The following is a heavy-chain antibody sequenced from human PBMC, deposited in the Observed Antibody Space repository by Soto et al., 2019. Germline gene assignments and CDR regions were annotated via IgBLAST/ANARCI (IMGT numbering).Heavy chain of an antibody. J-gene: IGHJ6*02. CDR2: ISTTSTFT. Sequence: PGGSLRLSCAASGFTFSESFMSWIRQAPGKGLEWVSSISTTSTFTDYAASLKGRVTVSRDNSRNALFLQLDSLRDEDTAVYFCARGAVSRQHFYNGFAGWGQGTTVTV. CDR3: ARGAVSRQHFYNGFAG. D-gene: IGHD4-17*01. V-gene: IGHV3-11*06. CDR1: GFTFSESF.